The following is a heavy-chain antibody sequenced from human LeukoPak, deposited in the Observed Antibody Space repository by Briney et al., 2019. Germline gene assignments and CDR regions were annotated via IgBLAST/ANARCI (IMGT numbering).Heavy chain of an antibody. V-gene: IGHV3-23*01. CDR3: PRDRATESYFASFEY. J-gene: IGHJ4*02. D-gene: IGHD1-26*01. CDR1: GFTFSSYA. Sequence: GGSLRLSCAASGFTFSSYAMSWVRQAPGKGLEWASAISGSGGSTYYADSVKGRFTISRDNSKNTVYLQMNSLRDEDTAVYYCPRDRATESYFASFEYWGQGTLVIVSS. CDR2: ISGSGGST.